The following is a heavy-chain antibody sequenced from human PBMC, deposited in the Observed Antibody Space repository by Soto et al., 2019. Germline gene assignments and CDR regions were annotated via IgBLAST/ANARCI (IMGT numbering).Heavy chain of an antibody. J-gene: IGHJ4*02. V-gene: IGHV1-18*01. CDR2: FSAYNGNT. D-gene: IGHD6-13*01. CDR1: GYTFTSYG. CDR3: ARDVAAGQLDY. Sequence: QVQLVQSGAEVKKPGASVKVSCKASGYTFTSYGISWVRQAPGQGLEWMGWFSAYNGNTNYAQKLQDRVTMPTDTAASTGYMELRSLRSDDTAVYYCARDVAAGQLDYWGQGTLVTVST.